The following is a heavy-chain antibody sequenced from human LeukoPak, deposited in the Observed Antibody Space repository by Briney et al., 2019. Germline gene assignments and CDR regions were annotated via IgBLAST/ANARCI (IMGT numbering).Heavy chain of an antibody. CDR1: GFTFSSYG. CDR2: IWYDGSNK. D-gene: IGHD4-17*01. Sequence: PGGSLRLSCAASGFTFSSYGMHWVRQAPGKGLEWVAVIWYDGSNKYYADSVKGRFTISRDNSKNTLYLQMNSLRAEDTAVYYCAKDKTMTTVTTFDYWGQGTLVTVSS. CDR3: AKDKTMTTVTTFDY. J-gene: IGHJ4*02. V-gene: IGHV3-33*06.